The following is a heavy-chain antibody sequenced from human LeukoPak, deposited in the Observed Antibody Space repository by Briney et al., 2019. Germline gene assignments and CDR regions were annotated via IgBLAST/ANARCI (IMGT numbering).Heavy chain of an antibody. V-gene: IGHV3-21*01. J-gene: IGHJ3*02. CDR1: GFTFSSYN. CDR3: ARYCAVYGDRCGYCRDAFDI. D-gene: IGHD3-22*01. CDR2: LSNRSDYT. Sequence: GGSLRLSCAASGFTFSSYNMNWVRQAPGKGLEWVSSLSNRSDYTYLADSLKGRLTISRDNAKNSLYLQINRLRVHDTALYYFARYCAVYGDRCGYCRDAFDIWGQGTMVTVS.